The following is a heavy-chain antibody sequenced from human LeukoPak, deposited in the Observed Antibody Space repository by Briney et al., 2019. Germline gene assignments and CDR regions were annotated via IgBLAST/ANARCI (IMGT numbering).Heavy chain of an antibody. CDR2: INSDGSST. CDR1: GFTFSGYW. CDR3: ARDQGSTEYYFDY. J-gene: IGHJ4*02. D-gene: IGHD1-14*01. V-gene: IGHV3-74*01. Sequence: GGSLRLSCAASGFTFSGYWMHWVRQAPGKGLVWVSRINSDGSSTSYADSVKGRFTISRDNAKNTLYLQMNSLRAEDTAVYYCARDQGSTEYYFDYWGQGTLVTVSS.